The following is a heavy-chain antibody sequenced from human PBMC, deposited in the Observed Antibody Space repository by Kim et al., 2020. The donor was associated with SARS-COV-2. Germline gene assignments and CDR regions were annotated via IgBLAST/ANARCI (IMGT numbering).Heavy chain of an antibody. D-gene: IGHD3-10*01. Sequence: SVKGRFTVSRDNATNSLYLQMNSLRAEDTAVYYCARVGRVRGVSKYYFDYWGQGTLVTVSS. V-gene: IGHV3-11*05. CDR3: ARVGRVRGVSKYYFDY. J-gene: IGHJ4*02.